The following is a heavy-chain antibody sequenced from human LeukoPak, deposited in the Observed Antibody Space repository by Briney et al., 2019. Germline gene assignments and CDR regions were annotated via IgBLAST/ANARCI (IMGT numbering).Heavy chain of an antibody. CDR1: GFTFDDYA. V-gene: IGHV3-9*03. D-gene: IGHD6-19*01. J-gene: IGHJ4*02. CDR3: AKGSSGWYYYFDY. Sequence: PGRSLRLSCAASGFTFDDYAMHWVRQAPGKGLEWASGISWNSGSIGYADSVKGRFTISSDNAKNSLYLQMNSLRAEDMALYYCAKGSSGWYYYFDYWGQGTLVTVSS. CDR2: ISWNSGSI.